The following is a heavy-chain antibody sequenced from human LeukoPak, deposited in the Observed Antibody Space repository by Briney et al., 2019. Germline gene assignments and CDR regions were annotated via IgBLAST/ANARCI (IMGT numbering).Heavy chain of an antibody. Sequence: SVKVSCKASGYSFTSSDMNWVRQAPGQGLEWMGGIIPIFGTANYAQKFQGRVTITADKSTSTAYMELSSLRSEDTAVYYCATDVDTAMDNDYWGQGTLVTVSS. V-gene: IGHV1-69*06. CDR2: IIPIFGTA. CDR1: GYSFTSSD. D-gene: IGHD5-18*01. J-gene: IGHJ4*02. CDR3: ATDVDTAMDNDY.